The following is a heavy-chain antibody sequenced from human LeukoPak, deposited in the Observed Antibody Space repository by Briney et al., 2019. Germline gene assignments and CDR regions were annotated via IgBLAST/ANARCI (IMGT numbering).Heavy chain of an antibody. J-gene: IGHJ4*02. CDR2: INHSGST. V-gene: IGHV4-34*01. Sequence: SETLSLTCAVYGGSFSGYYWSWIRQPPGKGLEWIGEINHSGSTNYNPSLKSRVTISVDTSKNQFSLKLSSVTAADTAVYYCARSELPRTNPGLLFDYWGQGTLVTVSS. CDR3: ARSELPRTNPGLLFDY. D-gene: IGHD1-7*01. CDR1: GGSFSGYY.